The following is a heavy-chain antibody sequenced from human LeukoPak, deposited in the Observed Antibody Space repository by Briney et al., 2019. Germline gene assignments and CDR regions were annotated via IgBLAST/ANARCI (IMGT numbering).Heavy chain of an antibody. CDR2: SISIFGRT. Sequence: SVTLSCNVSGGTFSSYAISWGRQAPGQGLEWMGRSISIFGRTNYEQKFQSRVTITTDESTSTANMELSSLRSEDTAVYYCARDLGIVGATTSYHYYMDVWGKGTTVTVSS. V-gene: IGHV1-69*05. J-gene: IGHJ6*03. D-gene: IGHD1-26*01. CDR1: GGTFSSYA. CDR3: ARDLGIVGATTSYHYYMDV.